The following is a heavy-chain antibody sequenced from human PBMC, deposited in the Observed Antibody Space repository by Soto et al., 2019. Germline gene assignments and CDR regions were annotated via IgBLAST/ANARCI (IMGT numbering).Heavy chain of an antibody. CDR1: GFSFTGYY. D-gene: IGHD6-6*01. CDR3: AKDLTRQLAYWLDP. Sequence: ASVKVSFKASGFSFTGYYIHWLRQAPGQGLEWMGWINAHSGGTEYAKKFQGRVTLPRDTSIATANLTLTSLTSDDTALYYCAKDLTRQLAYWLDPWGQGTQVTVSS. CDR2: INAHSGGT. J-gene: IGHJ5*02. V-gene: IGHV1-2*02.